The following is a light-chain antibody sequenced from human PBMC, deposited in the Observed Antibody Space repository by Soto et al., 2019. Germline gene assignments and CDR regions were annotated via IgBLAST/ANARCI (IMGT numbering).Light chain of an antibody. CDR2: AAS. CDR3: QQSYSTLVS. Sequence: DIQMTQSPSSLSASVGDRVTITCRASQSISSYLNWYQQKPGKAPKLLIYAASSLQSGVPSRFSGSGSGTVFTLTISSLQPEDFETYYCQQSYSTLVSFGPGTKVDIK. CDR1: QSISSY. J-gene: IGKJ3*01. V-gene: IGKV1-39*01.